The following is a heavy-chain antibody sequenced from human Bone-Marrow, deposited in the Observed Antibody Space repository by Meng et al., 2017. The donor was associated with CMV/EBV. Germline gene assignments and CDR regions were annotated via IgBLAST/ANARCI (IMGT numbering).Heavy chain of an antibody. CDR2: IQYDGFNK. V-gene: IGHV3-30*02. J-gene: IGHJ4*02. CDR1: GFTFSTTD. CDR3: ASSSIAARFPDY. D-gene: IGHD6-6*01. Sequence: GESLKISCAASGFTFSTTDIHWVRQAPGKGLEWVAFIQYDGFNKYYTDSVKGRFTVSRDNSKNTLYLQMNSLRAEDTAVYYCASSSIAARFPDYWGQGTLVTVSS.